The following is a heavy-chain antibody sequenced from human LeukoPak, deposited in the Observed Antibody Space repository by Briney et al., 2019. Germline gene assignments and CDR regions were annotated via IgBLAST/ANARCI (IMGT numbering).Heavy chain of an antibody. CDR1: GFTFTSSA. D-gene: IGHD6-19*01. Sequence: SVKVSCKASGFTFTSSAVQWVRQARGQRLEWIGWIVVGSGNTNYAQKFQERVTITRDMSTSTAYMELRSLRSDDTAVYYCARELGESSGWYDYWGQGTLVTVSS. CDR3: ARELGESSGWYDY. J-gene: IGHJ4*02. V-gene: IGHV1-58*01. CDR2: IVVGSGNT.